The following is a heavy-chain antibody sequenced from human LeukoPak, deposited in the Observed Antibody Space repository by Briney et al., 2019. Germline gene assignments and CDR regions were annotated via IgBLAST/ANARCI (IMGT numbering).Heavy chain of an antibody. V-gene: IGHV1-2*06. Sequence: GASVKVSCKASGYTFTGYHIHWVRQAPGQGLEWMGRINPYSGDTYFAQKFQGRVTMTRDTSITTAYMDLSSLTPDDTAVYFCARDQGSLTRSWYTGYWGQGTQVTVSS. CDR3: ARDQGSLTRSWYTGY. D-gene: IGHD6-13*01. CDR2: INPYSGDT. J-gene: IGHJ4*02. CDR1: GYTFTGYH.